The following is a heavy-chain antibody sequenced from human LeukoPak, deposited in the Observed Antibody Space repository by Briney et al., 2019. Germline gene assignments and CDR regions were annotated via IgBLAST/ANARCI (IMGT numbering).Heavy chain of an antibody. CDR2: IYTSGST. J-gene: IGHJ6*03. CDR1: GGSISSYY. CDR3: ARWGTDLWVPGVSYYYMDV. D-gene: IGHD3-16*01. V-gene: IGHV4-4*07. Sequence: PSETLSLTCTVSGGSISSYYWSWIRQPAGKGLEWIGRIYTSGSTNYNPSLKSRVTMSVDTSKNQFSLKLSSVTAADTAVYYCARWGTDLWVPGVSYYYMDVWGKGTTVTVSS.